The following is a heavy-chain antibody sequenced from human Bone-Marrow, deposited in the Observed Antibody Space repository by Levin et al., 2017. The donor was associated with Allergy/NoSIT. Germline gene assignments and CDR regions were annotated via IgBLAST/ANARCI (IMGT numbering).Heavy chain of an antibody. CDR1: GLTFDDYA. V-gene: IGHV3-9*01. CDR3: TKERWSGSNSFDY. J-gene: IGHJ4*02. Sequence: QHGESLKISCAASGLTFDDYAMHWVRQAPGKGLEWVSGISRNSDTIGYADSVKGRFTISRDNAKNFLYLQMNSLRTEDTALYYCTKERWSGSNSFDYWGRGTLVTVSS. CDR2: ISRNSDTI. D-gene: IGHD1-26*01.